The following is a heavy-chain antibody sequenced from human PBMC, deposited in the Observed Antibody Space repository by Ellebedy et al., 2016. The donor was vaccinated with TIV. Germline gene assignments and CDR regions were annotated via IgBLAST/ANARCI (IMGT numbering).Heavy chain of an antibody. Sequence: AASVKVSCNASGYTFTSYAMHWVRQAPGQRLEWMGWINAGNGKTKYSQKFQGRVTITRDTSSSTAYMELSSLRSEDTAVYYCARDSDYYDSSGYGNWFDPWGQGTLVTVSS. CDR3: ARDSDYYDSSGYGNWFDP. D-gene: IGHD3-22*01. CDR1: GYTFTSYA. J-gene: IGHJ5*02. V-gene: IGHV1-3*01. CDR2: INAGNGKT.